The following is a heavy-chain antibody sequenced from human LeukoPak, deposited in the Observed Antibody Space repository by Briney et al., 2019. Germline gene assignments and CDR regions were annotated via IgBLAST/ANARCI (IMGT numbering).Heavy chain of an antibody. D-gene: IGHD5-18*01. CDR3: ARDNGYSYGYSYYYYGMDV. J-gene: IGHJ6*02. V-gene: IGHV3-30-3*01. CDR2: ISYDGSNK. Sequence: GESLRLSCAASGFTFSSYAMHWVRQAPGKGLEWVAVISYDGSNKYYADSVKGRFTISRDNSKNTLYLQMNSLRAEDTAVYYCARDNGYSYGYSYYYYGMDVWGQGTTVTVSS. CDR1: GFTFSSYA.